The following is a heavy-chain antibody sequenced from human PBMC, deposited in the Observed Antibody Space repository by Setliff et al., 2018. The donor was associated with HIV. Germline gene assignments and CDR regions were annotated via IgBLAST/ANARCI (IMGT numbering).Heavy chain of an antibody. J-gene: IGHJ4*02. CDR3: ARDGSVELAAPDY. CDR1: GYNFTSYG. CDR2: ISAYKGNT. Sequence: ASVKVSCKASGYNFTSYGSTWVRQAPGQGLEWMGWISAYKGNTNYAQRLQGRVTMTTDTATSTAYMELRSLRSDDTAVYFCARDGSVELAAPDYWGQGTLVTVSS. V-gene: IGHV1-18*01. D-gene: IGHD6-6*01.